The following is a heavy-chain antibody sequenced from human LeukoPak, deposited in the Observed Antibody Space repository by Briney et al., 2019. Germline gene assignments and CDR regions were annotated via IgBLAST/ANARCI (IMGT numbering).Heavy chain of an antibody. D-gene: IGHD2-2*01. CDR3: AKSLGTYQSFDY. CDR2: ITISGAGT. CDR1: GFTFSNSA. J-gene: IGHJ4*02. V-gene: IGHV3-23*01. Sequence: PGGSLRLSCAASGFTFSNSAMTWVRQPPGRGLEWVSSITISGAGTYYPDSVKGRFTISRDNSKNTLFLQMNSLRAEDTAVYYCAKSLGTYQSFDYWGQGTLVVVSS.